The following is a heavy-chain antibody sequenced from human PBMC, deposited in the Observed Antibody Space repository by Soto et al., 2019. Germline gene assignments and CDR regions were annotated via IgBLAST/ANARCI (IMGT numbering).Heavy chain of an antibody. CDR2: IKRKSDGGTT. Sequence: GGSLRLSCAASGFTFSDAWMIWVRQAPGKGLEWVGRIKRKSDGGTTDYAAPVKGRFTISRDDSANTLYLQMNSLKTEDTAVYFCAVNDYLDYWGQGARVTVSS. CDR3: AVNDYLDY. J-gene: IGHJ4*02. CDR1: GFTFSDAW. V-gene: IGHV3-15*01.